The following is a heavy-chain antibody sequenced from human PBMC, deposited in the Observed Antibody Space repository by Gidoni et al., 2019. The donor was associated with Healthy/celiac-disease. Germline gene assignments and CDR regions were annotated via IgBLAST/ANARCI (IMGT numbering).Heavy chain of an antibody. CDR1: GGTFSSYA. CDR2: IIPIFGTA. V-gene: IGHV1-69*06. D-gene: IGHD2-2*01. J-gene: IGHJ4*02. CDR3: AREVYEGDCSSTSCYAVFDY. Sequence: QVQLVQSGAEVKKRGSSVKVSCKASGGTFSSYAISWVRQAPGHGLEWMGGIIPIFGTANDAQKFQGRVTITADKSTSTAYMELSSLRSEDTAVYYCAREVYEGDCSSTSCYAVFDYWGQGTLVTVSS.